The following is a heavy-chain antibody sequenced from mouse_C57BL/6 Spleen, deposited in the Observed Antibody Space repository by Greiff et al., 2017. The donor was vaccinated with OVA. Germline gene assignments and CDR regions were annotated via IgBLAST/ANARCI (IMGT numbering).Heavy chain of an antibody. CDR1: GYTFTSYW. CDR3: ARHEDPRRAFAY. CDR2: IYPSDSET. V-gene: IGHV1-61*01. Sequence: VQLKQPGAELVRPGSSVTLSCKASGYTFTSYWMDWVKQRPGQGLEWIGNIYPSDSETHYNQKFKDKATLTGDKYSSTAYMQLISLTSEDAAVYFFARHEDPRRAFAYWGQGTLVTVSA. J-gene: IGHJ3*01. D-gene: IGHD1-2*01.